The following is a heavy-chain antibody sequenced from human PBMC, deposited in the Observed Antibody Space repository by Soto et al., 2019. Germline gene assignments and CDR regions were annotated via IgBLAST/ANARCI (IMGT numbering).Heavy chain of an antibody. V-gene: IGHV4-59*01. J-gene: IGHJ4*02. CDR3: ARVGWNYGPLFDY. CDR1: GGSISNYY. D-gene: IGHD1-7*01. Sequence: SETLSLTCTVSGGSISNYYWTWIRQPPGKGLEWIGYIYYSGTTNYNPSLKSRVTISVDTSKNQFSLKLSSVTAADTAVYYCARVGWNYGPLFDYWGQGTLVTVSS. CDR2: IYYSGTT.